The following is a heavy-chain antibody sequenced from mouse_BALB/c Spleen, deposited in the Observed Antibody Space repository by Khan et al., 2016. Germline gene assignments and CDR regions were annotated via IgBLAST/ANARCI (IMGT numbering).Heavy chain of an antibody. J-gene: IGHJ3*01. Sequence: QVTLKESGPGILQPSQTLSLTCSFSGFSLSTYGIGVGWIRQPSGKGLDWLAHTWWNDNKYYNTALKSRLTISKGTSNNQVFLTSASVDTEHTATYYGARIDYYGNYGFTYWGQGTLVTVSA. CDR3: ARIDYYGNYGFTY. CDR2: TWWNDNK. V-gene: IGHV8-11*01. D-gene: IGHD2-1*01. CDR1: GFSLSTYGIG.